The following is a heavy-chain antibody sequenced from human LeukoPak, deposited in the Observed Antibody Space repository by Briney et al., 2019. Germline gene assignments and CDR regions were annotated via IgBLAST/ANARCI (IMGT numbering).Heavy chain of an antibody. D-gene: IGHD5-18*01. CDR2: IYHSGST. CDR3: ARVGYSYGFNWFDP. CDR1: GASFSSGGYS. J-gene: IGHJ5*02. V-gene: IGHV4-30-2*01. Sequence: SEPLSLTCVVSGASFSSGGYSWSWFPRPPGKALEWFGYIYHSGSTYYNPSLKSRVTISVDRSKNQFSLKLSSVTAADTAVYYCARVGYSYGFNWFDPWGQGTLVTVSS.